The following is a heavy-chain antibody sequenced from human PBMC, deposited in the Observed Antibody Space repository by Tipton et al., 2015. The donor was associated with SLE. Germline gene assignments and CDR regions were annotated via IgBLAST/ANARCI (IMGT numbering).Heavy chain of an antibody. CDR3: ARGPPFDY. CDR1: GGSFSGYY. CDR2: INHSGST. Sequence: TLSLTCAVYGGSFSGYYWSWIRQPPGKGLEWIGEINHSGSTNYNPSLKSRVTTSVDTSKNQFSLKLSSVTAADTAVYYCARGPPFDYWGQGTLVTVSS. V-gene: IGHV4-34*01. J-gene: IGHJ4*02.